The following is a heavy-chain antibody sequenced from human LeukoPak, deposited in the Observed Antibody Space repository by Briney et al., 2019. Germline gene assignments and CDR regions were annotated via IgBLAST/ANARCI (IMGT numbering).Heavy chain of an antibody. Sequence: GGSLRLSCEASGFAFSFFAMSWLRQAPGKGLEWVSTINANSATRSYASSVRGRFTISRDNSKNTLYLQLNTLRADDPAVYYCAKPISGGLAVTADWFAPWGQGTLVVVSS. V-gene: IGHV3-23*01. D-gene: IGHD6-19*01. J-gene: IGHJ5*01. CDR3: AKPISGGLAVTADWFAP. CDR1: GFAFSFFA. CDR2: INANSATR.